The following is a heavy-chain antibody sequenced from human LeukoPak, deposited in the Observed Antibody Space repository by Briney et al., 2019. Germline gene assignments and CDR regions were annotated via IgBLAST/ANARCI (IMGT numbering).Heavy chain of an antibody. CDR2: IYWNDDK. CDR3: AHRGYDRLWWSGYFDY. D-gene: IGHD2-21*01. V-gene: IGHV2-5*01. J-gene: IGHJ4*02. Sequence: SGPTLVKPTQTLTLTCTFSGFSLSTSGVGVGWIRQPPGKALEWLALIYWNDDKRYSPSLKSRLTITKDTSKNQVVLTMTNMDPVDTATYYCAHRGYDRLWWSGYFDYWGQGTLVTVSS. CDR1: GFSLSTSGVG.